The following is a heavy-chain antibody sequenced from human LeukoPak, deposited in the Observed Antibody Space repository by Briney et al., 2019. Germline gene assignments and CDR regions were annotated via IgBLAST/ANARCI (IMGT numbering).Heavy chain of an antibody. CDR3: ARETTVTTNFDY. Sequence: PVGSLRLSCAASGFTFCGYAMSGVRQGPGKGLGWVSIISGSGGRTYYADSVKGRFTISRDNSKNTLYLQMNSLRAEDTAVYYCARETTVTTNFDYWGQGTLVTVSS. CDR2: ISGSGGRT. CDR1: GFTFCGYA. D-gene: IGHD4-17*01. V-gene: IGHV3-23*01. J-gene: IGHJ4*02.